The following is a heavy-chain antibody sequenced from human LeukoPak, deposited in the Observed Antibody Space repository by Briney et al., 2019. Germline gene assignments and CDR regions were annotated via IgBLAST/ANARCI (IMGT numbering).Heavy chain of an antibody. CDR3: ARDVANYYYYMDV. Sequence: SKTLSLTCSVSGGSISTYYWSWIRQPPGKGLEWIGYIYTSGSTNYNPSLKSRVTISVDTSKNQLSLKLSSVTAADTAVYYCARDVANYYYYMDVWGKGTTVTVSS. CDR2: IYTSGST. CDR1: GGSISTYY. J-gene: IGHJ6*03. D-gene: IGHD5-12*01. V-gene: IGHV4-4*09.